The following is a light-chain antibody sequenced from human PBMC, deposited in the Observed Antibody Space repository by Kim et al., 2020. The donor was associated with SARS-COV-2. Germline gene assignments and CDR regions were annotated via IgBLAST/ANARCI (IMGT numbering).Light chain of an antibody. CDR2: YDS. CDR3: QVWDSSSDHRVV. V-gene: IGLV3-21*04. CDR1: SIVSKS. Sequence: PANTDRVSGGGNSIVSKSVHWYHQKSGQAPVLVIYYDSDRPSGIPERFSGSNSGNTATLTISRVEAGDEADYYCQVWDSSSDHRVVFGGGTQLTVL. J-gene: IGLJ2*01.